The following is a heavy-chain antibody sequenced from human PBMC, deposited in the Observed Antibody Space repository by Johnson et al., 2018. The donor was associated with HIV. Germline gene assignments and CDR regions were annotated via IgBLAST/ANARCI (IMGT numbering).Heavy chain of an antibody. J-gene: IGHJ3*02. Sequence: VQLVESGGGLVQPGGSLRLSCAASGFTVSNIYMSWVRQAPGKGLEWVSVIYSGGRTDYADSVKGRFTISRDNSKNTLYLQMNSRRAEDTAVYYCAKVSIVVGTRGAFDIWGQGTMVTVSS. V-gene: IGHV3-66*01. CDR2: IYSGGRT. CDR1: GFTVSNIY. CDR3: AKVSIVVGTRGAFDI. D-gene: IGHD3-22*01.